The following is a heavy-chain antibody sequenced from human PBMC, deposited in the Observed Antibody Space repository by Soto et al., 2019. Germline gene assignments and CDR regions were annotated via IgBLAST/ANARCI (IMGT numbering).Heavy chain of an antibody. CDR3: AKNREYYFGSGSYYDAFDI. V-gene: IGHV3-23*01. J-gene: IGHJ3*02. CDR2: ISGSGGST. D-gene: IGHD3-10*01. CDR1: EFTFTNYA. Sequence: WGSLRLSCAASEFTFTNYAMTCFRQSAGKWLQWVSTISGSGGSTYYADSVKGRFTISRDNSKNTLYLQMNSLRAEDTAVYYCAKNREYYFGSGSYYDAFDIWGQGTMVTVSS.